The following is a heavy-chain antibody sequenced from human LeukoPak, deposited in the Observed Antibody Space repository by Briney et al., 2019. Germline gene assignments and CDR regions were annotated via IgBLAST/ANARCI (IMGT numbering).Heavy chain of an antibody. Sequence: GGSLRLSCAASGFTFSSYWMSWVRQAPGEGREWVSSISSSSSYIYYADSLKGRFTMSRDNTKNSLFLRVNSLRADDTAVYYCARAVVPSAIEEAFDIWGQGTMVTVSS. V-gene: IGHV3-21*04. CDR3: ARAVVPSAIEEAFDI. D-gene: IGHD2-2*02. CDR1: GFTFSSYW. CDR2: ISSSSSYI. J-gene: IGHJ3*02.